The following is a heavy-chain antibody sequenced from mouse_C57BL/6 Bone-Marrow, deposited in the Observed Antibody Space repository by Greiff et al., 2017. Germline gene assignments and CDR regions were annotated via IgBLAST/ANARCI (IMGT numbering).Heavy chain of an antibody. Sequence: VQLQQSDAELVKPGASVKISCKASGYTFTDHTIHWMKQRPEQGLEWIGYIYPSDGSTKYNEKFKGKATLTADKSSSTAYMQLNSLTSEDSAVYACARREGTGWGYFDYWGQGTTLTVSS. D-gene: IGHD4-1*01. J-gene: IGHJ2*01. CDR2: IYPSDGST. CDR1: GYTFTDHT. V-gene: IGHV1-78*01. CDR3: ARREGTGWGYFDY.